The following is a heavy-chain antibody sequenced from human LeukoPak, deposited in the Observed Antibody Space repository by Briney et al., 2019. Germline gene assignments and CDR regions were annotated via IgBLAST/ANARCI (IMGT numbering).Heavy chain of an antibody. D-gene: IGHD1/OR15-1a*01. J-gene: IGHJ4*02. V-gene: IGHV4-59*08. CDR1: GDSINSYY. CDR3: ARSIIGTRSKFDY. CDR2: IYYSGST. Sequence: TSETLSLTCTVSGDSINSYYWSWIRQPPGKGLEWIGYIYYSGSTKYNPSIKSRVTISLDTSKNQFALKLSSVTAADTAVYYCARSIIGTRSKFDYWGQGTLVTVSS.